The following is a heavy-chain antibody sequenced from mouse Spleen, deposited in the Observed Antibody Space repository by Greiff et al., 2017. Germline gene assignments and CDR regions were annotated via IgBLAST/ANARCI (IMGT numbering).Heavy chain of an antibody. J-gene: IGHJ4*01. CDR2: ISSGGSYT. D-gene: IGHD1-1*01. Sequence: EVNVVESGGGLVKPGGSLKLSCAASGFTFSSYAMSWVRQTPEKRLEWVATISSGGSYTYYPDSVKGRFTISRDNAKNTLYLQMSSLRSEDTAMYYCARHIYYGSSYDAMDYWGQGTSVTVSS. CDR3: ARHIYYGSSYDAMDY. V-gene: IGHV5-9-3*01. CDR1: GFTFSSYA.